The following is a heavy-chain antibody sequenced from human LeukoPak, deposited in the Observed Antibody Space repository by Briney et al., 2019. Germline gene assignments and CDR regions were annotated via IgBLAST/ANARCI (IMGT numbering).Heavy chain of an antibody. D-gene: IGHD6-19*01. CDR1: GGSISTYY. V-gene: IGHV4-59*08. CDR3: ARANGWHFDY. Sequence: SETLSLTCTVSGGSISTYYWSWIRQPPGKGLEWIGYIYYSGSTNYNPSLKSRVTISVDTSKNQFSLRLSSVTAADTAVYYCARANGWHFDYWGQGTLVTVSS. J-gene: IGHJ4*02. CDR2: IYYSGST.